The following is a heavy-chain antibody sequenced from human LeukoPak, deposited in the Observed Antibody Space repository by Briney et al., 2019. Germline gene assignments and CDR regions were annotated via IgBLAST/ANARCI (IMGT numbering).Heavy chain of an antibody. J-gene: IGHJ4*02. V-gene: IGHV4-31*03. CDR3: ARDVLR. Sequence: SETLSLTCTVSGDSITSGGYYWSWIRQRPGKGLEWIGYIYKTGSTYYNPSLKSRVTMSVDTSRNQFSLKVNSVTAADTAVYYCARDVLRWGQGTLLTVSS. CDR2: IYKTGST. CDR1: GDSITSGGYY.